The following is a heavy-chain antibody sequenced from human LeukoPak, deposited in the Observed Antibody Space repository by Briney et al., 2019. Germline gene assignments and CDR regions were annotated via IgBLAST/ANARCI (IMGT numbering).Heavy chain of an antibody. V-gene: IGHV1-8*01. CDR3: ARKGTDSYY. Sequence: GASVKVSCKASGYTFTSYHINWVRQATGQGLEWMGWMNPNSANTGYAQKFQGRVTMTRNTSVSTAYMELSSLRSEDTAVYYCARKGTDSYYWGQGTLVTVSS. CDR2: MNPNSANT. D-gene: IGHD1-1*01. J-gene: IGHJ4*02. CDR1: GYTFTSYH.